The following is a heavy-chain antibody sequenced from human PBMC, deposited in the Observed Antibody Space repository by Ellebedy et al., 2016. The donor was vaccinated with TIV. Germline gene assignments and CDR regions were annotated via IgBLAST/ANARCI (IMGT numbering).Heavy chain of an antibody. Sequence: MPSETLSLTCTVSGGSISSYYWSWIRQPAGKGLEWIGRIYTSGSTNYNPSLKSRVTMSVDTSKNQFSLKLSSVTAADTAVYYCARDGDGDPYYYYYGMDVWGQGTTVTVSS. CDR3: ARDGDGDPYYYYYGMDV. J-gene: IGHJ6*02. V-gene: IGHV4-4*07. D-gene: IGHD4-17*01. CDR2: IYTSGST. CDR1: GGSISSYY.